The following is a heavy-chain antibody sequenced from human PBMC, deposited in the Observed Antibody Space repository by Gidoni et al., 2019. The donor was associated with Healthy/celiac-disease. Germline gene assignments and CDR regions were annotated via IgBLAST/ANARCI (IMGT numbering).Heavy chain of an antibody. CDR3: ARVVPAAMYAFDI. J-gene: IGHJ3*02. V-gene: IGHV4-4*02. Sequence: QVQLQESGPGLVKPSGTLSLTCAVSGGSISSSNWWSWVRQPPGKGLEWIGEIYHSGSPNYNPSLKRRVTISVDKSKNQFSLKLSSVTAADTAVYYCARVVPAAMYAFDIWGQGTMVTVSS. CDR1: GGSISSSNW. D-gene: IGHD2-2*01. CDR2: IYHSGSP.